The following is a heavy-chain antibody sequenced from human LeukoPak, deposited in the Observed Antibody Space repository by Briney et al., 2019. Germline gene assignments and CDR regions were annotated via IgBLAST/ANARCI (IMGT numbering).Heavy chain of an antibody. J-gene: IGHJ6*03. D-gene: IGHD1-26*01. V-gene: IGHV1-2*02. CDR2: INPNSGGT. Sequence: ASVKVSCKASGYTFTGYYMHWVRQAPGQGLEWMGWINPNSGGTNYAQKFQGRVNMTRDTSIITTYMELSRLTSDDTAVYYCARGQGLVGPTSDYYYMDVWGKGTTVTVSS. CDR1: GYTFTGYY. CDR3: ARGQGLVGPTSDYYYMDV.